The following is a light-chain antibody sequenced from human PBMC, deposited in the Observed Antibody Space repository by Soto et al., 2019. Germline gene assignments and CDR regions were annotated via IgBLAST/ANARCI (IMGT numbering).Light chain of an antibody. CDR2: DNG. CDR1: SSNIENNF. Sequence: QSVLTQPPSVSAAPGQPVTISCSGSSSNIENNFVSWYQQVPGTAPKLLIYDNGKRSSGIPDRFSGSKSGASATLGINGLQPGDEADYYCGSWDDILSALLFGGGTQLTVL. J-gene: IGLJ3*02. V-gene: IGLV1-51*01. CDR3: GSWDDILSALL.